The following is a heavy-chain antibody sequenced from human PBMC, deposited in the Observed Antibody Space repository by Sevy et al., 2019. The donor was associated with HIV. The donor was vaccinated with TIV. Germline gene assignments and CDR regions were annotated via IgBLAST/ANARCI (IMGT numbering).Heavy chain of an antibody. Sequence: TLSLTCTVSGGSISSGTYYWTWIRQPAGKGLEWIGRIYTSWITNYNPSLKSRVTISLDTSKNQFSLNLSSVTAADTAVYYCARYYYGSGKYYFDYWGQGTLVTVSS. D-gene: IGHD3-10*01. CDR3: ARYYYGSGKYYFDY. J-gene: IGHJ4*02. V-gene: IGHV4-61*02. CDR2: IYTSWIT. CDR1: GGSISSGTYY.